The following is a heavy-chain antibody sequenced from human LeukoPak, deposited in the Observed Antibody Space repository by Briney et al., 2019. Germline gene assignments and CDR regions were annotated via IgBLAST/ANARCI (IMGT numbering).Heavy chain of an antibody. J-gene: IGHJ4*02. D-gene: IGHD3-22*01. CDR3: ARANYYDISGYDY. Sequence: GGSLRLSCAASGFTFSSYEMNWVRQAPGKGLEWVSYITSSGSTIYYADSVKGRFTISRDNAKNSLYLQMNSLRAEDTAVYYCARANYYDISGYDYWGQGTLVTVSS. CDR2: ITSSGSTI. V-gene: IGHV3-48*03. CDR1: GFTFSSYE.